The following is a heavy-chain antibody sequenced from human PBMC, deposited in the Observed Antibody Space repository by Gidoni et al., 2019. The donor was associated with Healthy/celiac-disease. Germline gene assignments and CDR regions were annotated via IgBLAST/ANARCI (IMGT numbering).Heavy chain of an antibody. CDR3: AASQGIVGASDAFDI. V-gene: IGHV1-58*01. Sequence: QMQLVQSGPEVKKPGTSVKVSCKASGFTFTSSAVQWVRQARGQRLEWIGWIVVGSGNTNYAQKFQERVTITRDMSTSTAYMELSSLRSEDTAVYYCAASQGIVGASDAFDIWGQGTMVTVSS. D-gene: IGHD1-26*01. CDR2: IVVGSGNT. J-gene: IGHJ3*02. CDR1: GFTFTSSA.